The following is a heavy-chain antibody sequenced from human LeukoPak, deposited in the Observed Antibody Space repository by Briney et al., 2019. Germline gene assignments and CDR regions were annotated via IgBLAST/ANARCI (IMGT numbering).Heavy chain of an antibody. CDR2: ISSSSSTI. V-gene: IGHV3-48*01. Sequence: PGGSLRLSCAASGFTFSSYSMNWVRQAPGKGLEWVSYISSSSSTIYYADSVKGRFTISRDNAKNSLYLQMNSLRAEDTAVYYCARDTLISGGVLLRYMDVWGKGTTVTVSS. D-gene: IGHD2/OR15-2a*01. J-gene: IGHJ6*03. CDR3: ARDTLISGGVLLRYMDV. CDR1: GFTFSSYS.